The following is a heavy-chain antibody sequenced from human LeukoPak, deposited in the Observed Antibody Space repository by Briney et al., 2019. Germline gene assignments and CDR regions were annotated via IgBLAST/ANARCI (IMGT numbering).Heavy chain of an antibody. CDR3: GKGLDSSTYSNFDY. V-gene: IGHV4-39*07. D-gene: IGHD3-22*01. CDR2: IYTSGST. CDR1: GGSISSSSYY. J-gene: IGHJ4*02. Sequence: SETLSLTCIVSGGSISSSSYYWGWIRQPPGKGLEWIGRIYTSGSTNYNPSLKSRVTISVDTSKNQFSLKLSSVTAADTAVYCCGKGLDSSTYSNFDYWGQGTLVTVSS.